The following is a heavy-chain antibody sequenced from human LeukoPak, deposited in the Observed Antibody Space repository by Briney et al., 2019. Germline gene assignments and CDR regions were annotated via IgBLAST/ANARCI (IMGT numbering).Heavy chain of an antibody. CDR1: GFTFSIYT. J-gene: IGHJ5*02. Sequence: GGSLRLSCAASGFTFSIYTMNWVRQAPGKGLEWISYISTNSGTIWYADSGKGRFSISRDNAKNSLFLHMNSLRAEDTAVYYCVRDLTIVGVAQVHHWGQGTLVTVSS. CDR2: ISTNSGTI. CDR3: VRDLTIVGVAQVHH. V-gene: IGHV3-48*01. D-gene: IGHD1-26*01.